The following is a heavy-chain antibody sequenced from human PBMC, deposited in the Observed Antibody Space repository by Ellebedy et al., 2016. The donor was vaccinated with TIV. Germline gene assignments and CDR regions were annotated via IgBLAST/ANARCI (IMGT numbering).Heavy chain of an antibody. CDR3: AKERHPRQTRWMGTTYFDY. Sequence: GESLKISCAASGFTFSSYDMHLVRQAPGKGLEWVAVISYDGSSKYYADSVQGRFTISRDNSNNTLYLQMTSLRTEDTAVYYCAKERHPRQTRWMGTTYFDYWGQGTLVAVSS. V-gene: IGHV3-30*18. D-gene: IGHD1-14*01. J-gene: IGHJ4*02. CDR1: GFTFSSYD. CDR2: ISYDGSSK.